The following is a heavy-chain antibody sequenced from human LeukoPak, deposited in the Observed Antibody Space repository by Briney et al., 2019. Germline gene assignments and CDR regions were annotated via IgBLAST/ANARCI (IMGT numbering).Heavy chain of an antibody. J-gene: IGHJ4*02. V-gene: IGHV3-23*01. Sequence: LTGGSLRLSCAASGFTFSSYAMSWVRQAPGKGLEWVSAISGSGGSTYYADSVKGRFTISRDNSKNTLYLQMNSLRAEDPAVYYCAKDGIAAAGLVFDYWGQGTLVTVSS. CDR3: AKDGIAAAGLVFDY. CDR1: GFTFSSYA. CDR2: ISGSGGST. D-gene: IGHD6-13*01.